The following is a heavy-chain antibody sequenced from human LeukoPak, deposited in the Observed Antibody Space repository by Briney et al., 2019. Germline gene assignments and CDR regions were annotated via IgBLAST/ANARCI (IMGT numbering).Heavy chain of an antibody. CDR2: ISSSSSTI. V-gene: IGHV3-48*01. CDR1: GFTFSSYS. J-gene: IGHJ4*02. Sequence: GGSLRLSCAASGFTFSSYSMNWVRQAPGKGLEWVSYISSSSSTIYYADSVKGRFTISRDNAKNSLYLQMNSLRAENTAVYYCARDLGDCTNGVCRDYWGQGTLVTVSS. CDR3: ARDLGDCTNGVCRDY. D-gene: IGHD2-8*01.